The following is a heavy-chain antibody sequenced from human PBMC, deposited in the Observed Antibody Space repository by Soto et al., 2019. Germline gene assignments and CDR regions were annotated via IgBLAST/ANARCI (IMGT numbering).Heavy chain of an antibody. Sequence: EVQLVESGGGLVKPGGSLRLSCAASGFTFSNAWMSWVRQAPGKGLEWVGRIKSKTDGGTTDYAAPVKGRFTISRDDSKNTLYLQMNSLKTEEKAVYYCTTDASSSTSCYRFSVPLWSGYYYYSGMDVWGQGTTVTVSS. D-gene: IGHD2-2*02. V-gene: IGHV3-15*01. CDR2: IKSKTDGGTT. CDR3: TTDASSSTSCYRFSVPLWSGYYYYSGMDV. CDR1: GFTFSNAW. J-gene: IGHJ6*02.